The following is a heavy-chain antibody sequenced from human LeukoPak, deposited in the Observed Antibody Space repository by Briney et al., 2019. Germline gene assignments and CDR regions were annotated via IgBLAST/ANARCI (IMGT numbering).Heavy chain of an antibody. D-gene: IGHD3-16*01. Sequence: GGSLRLSCEASGFTLSTYWKNWVRQVPGKGLDWVANINPDGSGKRYVDSVKGRFTIARDNADNSLSLQMNSLRAEDTAVYYCASWGAGGNSWGQGTLVTVSS. CDR3: ASWGAGGNS. CDR2: INPDGSGK. V-gene: IGHV3-7*01. CDR1: GFTLSTYW. J-gene: IGHJ4*02.